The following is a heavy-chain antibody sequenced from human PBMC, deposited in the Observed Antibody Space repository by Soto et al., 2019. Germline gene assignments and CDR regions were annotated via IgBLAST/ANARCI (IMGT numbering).Heavy chain of an antibody. Sequence: ASVKVSCKASGYTFTSYDINWVRQATGQGLEWMGWMNPNSGNTGYAQKFQGRVTMTRNTSISTAYMELSSLRSEDTAVYYCATRSANQLVVPAPETYYYYYYMDVWGKGTTVSVSS. CDR2: MNPNSGNT. V-gene: IGHV1-8*01. D-gene: IGHD2-2*01. J-gene: IGHJ6*03. CDR3: ATRSANQLVVPAPETYYYYYYMDV. CDR1: GYTFTSYD.